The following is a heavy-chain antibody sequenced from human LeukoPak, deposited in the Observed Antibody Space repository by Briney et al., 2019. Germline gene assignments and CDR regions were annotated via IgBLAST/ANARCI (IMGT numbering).Heavy chain of an antibody. CDR1: GFTFSSYW. J-gene: IGHJ4*02. CDR3: ARVSFGAFDY. D-gene: IGHD3-10*01. Sequence: GGSLRLSCAASGFTFSSYWMSWVRQAPGKGLEWGANIKQDGSEKYYVAWVKGRFTISIENAKNSLYLQMNSLRAEDTAVYYCARVSFGAFDYWGQGTLVTVSS. CDR2: IKQDGSEK. V-gene: IGHV3-7*01.